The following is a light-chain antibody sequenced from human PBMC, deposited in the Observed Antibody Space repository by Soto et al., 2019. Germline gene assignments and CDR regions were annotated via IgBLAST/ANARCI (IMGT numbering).Light chain of an antibody. J-gene: IGLJ1*01. CDR3: SSYTSSSPFVV. V-gene: IGLV2-14*01. CDR1: SSDVGGYNY. CDR2: DVS. Sequence: QSALTQPASVSGSPGQSITISCTATSSDVGGYNYVSWYQQHPGKAPKLMIYDVSNRPSGVSNRFSGSKSGNTASLTISGLQAEDEADYYCSSYTSSSPFVVFGTGTKLTDL.